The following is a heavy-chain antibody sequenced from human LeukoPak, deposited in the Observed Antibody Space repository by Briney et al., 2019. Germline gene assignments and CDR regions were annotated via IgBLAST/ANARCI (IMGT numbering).Heavy chain of an antibody. J-gene: IGHJ4*02. Sequence: SVKVSCKASGGTFSSYAISWVRRAPGQGLEWMGRIIPIFGTANYAQKFQGRVTITTDESTSTAYMELSSLRSEDTAVYYCARETITTDGDFDYWGQGTLVTVSS. D-gene: IGHD1-14*01. V-gene: IGHV1-69*05. CDR2: IIPIFGTA. CDR1: GGTFSSYA. CDR3: ARETITTDGDFDY.